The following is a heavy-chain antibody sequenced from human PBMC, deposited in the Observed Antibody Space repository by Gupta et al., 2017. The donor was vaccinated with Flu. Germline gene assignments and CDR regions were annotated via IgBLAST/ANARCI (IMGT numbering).Heavy chain of an antibody. CDR1: GITFDDYA. D-gene: IGHD6-13*01. V-gene: IGHV3-9*01. CDR3: VKDRGYTWDAIDF. CDR2: ISWNSDTI. Sequence: EVPLVESGGGLVQPGRSLRRSCAASGITFDDYAMHWVRQAPGKGLEWVSGISWNSDTIGYADSVKGRFTLSRDTAKNSLYLQMNSLRPEDTALYYCVKDRGYTWDAIDFWGQGTMVTVSS. J-gene: IGHJ3*01.